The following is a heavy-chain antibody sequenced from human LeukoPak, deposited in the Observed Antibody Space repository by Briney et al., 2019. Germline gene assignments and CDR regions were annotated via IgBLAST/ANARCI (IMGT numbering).Heavy chain of an antibody. CDR1: GGSISSYY. D-gene: IGHD4-11*01. CDR2: ISGSGDKT. V-gene: IGHV3-23*01. CDR3: AKDDPNDYKPWIY. Sequence: ETLSLTCTVSGGSISSYYWSWIRQPPGKGLEWVSLISGSGDKTYYADSVKGRFTISRDNSKNTLYLQVNSLRADDTAVYYCAKDDPNDYKPWIYWGQGTLVIVSS. J-gene: IGHJ4*02.